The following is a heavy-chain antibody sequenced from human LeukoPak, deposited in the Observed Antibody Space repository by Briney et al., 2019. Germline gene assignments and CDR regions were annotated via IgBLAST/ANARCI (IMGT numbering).Heavy chain of an antibody. CDR2: INPSGGST. CDR3: ARGFSYYDSSGYSYDY. J-gene: IGHJ4*02. V-gene: IGHV1-46*01. Sequence: ASVKVSCKASGYTFTSCYMHWVRQAPGQGLEWMGIINPSGGSTSYAQKFQGRVTMTRDTSTSTVYMELSSLRSEDTAVYYCARGFSYYDSSGYSYDYWGQGTLVTVSS. D-gene: IGHD3-22*01. CDR1: GYTFTSCY.